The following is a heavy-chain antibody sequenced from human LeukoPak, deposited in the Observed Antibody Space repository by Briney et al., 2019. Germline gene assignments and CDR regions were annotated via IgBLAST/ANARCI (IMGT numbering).Heavy chain of an antibody. D-gene: IGHD3-3*01. CDR1: GGSISSSSYY. CDR3: ATLRFLEWLYEFDP. CDR2: IYYSGST. Sequence: PSETLSLTCTVSGGSISSSSYYWGWIRQPPGKGLEWIGGIYYSGSTYYNPSLKSRVTISVDTSKNQFSLKLSSVTAADTAVYYCATLRFLEWLYEFDPWGQGTLVTVSS. V-gene: IGHV4-39*01. J-gene: IGHJ5*02.